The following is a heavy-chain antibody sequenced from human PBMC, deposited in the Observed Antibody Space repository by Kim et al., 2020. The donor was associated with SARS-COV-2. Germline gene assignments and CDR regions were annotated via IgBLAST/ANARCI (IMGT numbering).Heavy chain of an antibody. J-gene: IGHJ4*02. V-gene: IGHV1-69*01. Sequence: KFQGRVTITADESTGTAYMGLSSLRSEDTAVYYCAREFKRGYSGYEGFDYWGQGTLVTVSS. CDR3: AREFKRGYSGYEGFDY. D-gene: IGHD5-12*01.